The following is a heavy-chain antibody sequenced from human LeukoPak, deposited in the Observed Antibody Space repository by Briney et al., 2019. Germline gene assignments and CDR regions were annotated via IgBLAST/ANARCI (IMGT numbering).Heavy chain of an antibody. V-gene: IGHV3-30*03. J-gene: IGHJ4*02. CDR3: ARGSRYYGSGSYDY. Sequence: PGWSLRLSCAAPGFTFSSYGMHWVRQAPGKGLEWVAVISYDGSNKYYADSVKGRFTISRDNSKNTLYLQMNSLRAEDTAVYYCARGSRYYGSGSYDYWGQGTLVTVSS. CDR2: ISYDGSNK. CDR1: GFTFSSYG. D-gene: IGHD3-10*01.